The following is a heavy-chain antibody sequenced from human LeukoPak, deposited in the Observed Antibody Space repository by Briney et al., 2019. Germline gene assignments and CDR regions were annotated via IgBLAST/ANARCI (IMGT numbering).Heavy chain of an antibody. CDR3: ARTVSGWPDY. V-gene: IGHV3-53*01. Sequence: GGSLRLSCTVSGFTFSSYWMTWVRQAPGKGLEWVSVIYSDGSTYYADSVKGRFTISRDNSKNTLYLQMNSLRAEDTAVYYCARTVSGWPDYWGQGTLVTVSS. D-gene: IGHD6-19*01. CDR1: GFTFSSYW. CDR2: IYSDGST. J-gene: IGHJ4*02.